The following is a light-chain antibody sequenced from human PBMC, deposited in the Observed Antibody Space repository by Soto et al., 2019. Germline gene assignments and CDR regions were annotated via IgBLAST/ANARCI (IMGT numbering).Light chain of an antibody. Sequence: TVTTNCPEIRSFFPAEIATIACRASQSVSSNLAWYQQKPGQAPRLLIYGASTRATGIPARFSGSGSGTEFTLTISSLQSQDFAVYYCQQYNTWPRTFGQGTKVDIK. V-gene: IGKV3-15*01. CDR1: QSVSSN. CDR2: GAS. J-gene: IGKJ1*01. CDR3: QQYNTWPRT.